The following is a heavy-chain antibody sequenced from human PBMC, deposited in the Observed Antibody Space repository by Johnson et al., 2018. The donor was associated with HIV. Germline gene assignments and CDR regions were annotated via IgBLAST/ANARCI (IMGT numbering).Heavy chain of an antibody. CDR3: ARDGYSSGWYGNDAFDI. CDR2: ISYDGSNK. CDR1: GFTFSSYG. D-gene: IGHD6-19*01. J-gene: IGHJ3*02. Sequence: QVQLVESGGGVVQPGRSLRLSCAASGFTFSSYGMHWVRQAPAKGLEWVAFISYDGSNKYYADSVKGRFTISRDNSKTTLYLQMNSLASEDTAVYYCARDGYSSGWYGNDAFDIWGQGTMVTVSS. V-gene: IGHV3-30*03.